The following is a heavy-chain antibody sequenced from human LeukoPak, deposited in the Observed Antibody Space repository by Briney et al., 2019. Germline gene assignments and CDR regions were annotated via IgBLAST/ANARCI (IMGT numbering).Heavy chain of an antibody. CDR2: INTDGSNT. Sequence: GVLRLSCVASGYPFSSYSMNWIRQAPGKGLMWVSRINTDGSNTHYADSVKGRFTISRDNAKNTLYLQMNGLRVEDTAVYYCVVWGEDRSGHRFDFWGQGTLVTVSS. CDR3: VVWGEDRSGHRFDF. J-gene: IGHJ4*02. CDR1: GYPFSSYS. D-gene: IGHD3-22*01. V-gene: IGHV3-74*01.